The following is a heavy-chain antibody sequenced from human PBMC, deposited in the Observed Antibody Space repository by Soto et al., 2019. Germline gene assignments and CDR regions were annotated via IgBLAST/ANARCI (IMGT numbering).Heavy chain of an antibody. CDR2: IIPIFGTA. J-gene: IGHJ6*02. Sequence: QVQLVQSGAEVQKPGSSVKVSCKASGGTFSSYAISWVRQAPGQGLEWMGGIIPIFGTANYAQKFQGRVTITSDDSTSTAYMELSRLRSEDTAVYYCARRRITVAGSPDYYYYYGMDVWGQGTTVTVSS. D-gene: IGHD6-19*01. CDR3: ARRRITVAGSPDYYYYYGMDV. V-gene: IGHV1-69*01. CDR1: GGTFSSYA.